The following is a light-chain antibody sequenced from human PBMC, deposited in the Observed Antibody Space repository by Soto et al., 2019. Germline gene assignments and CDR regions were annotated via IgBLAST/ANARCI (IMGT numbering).Light chain of an antibody. J-gene: IGKJ2*01. CDR2: GAS. Sequence: DIQMTQSPSSVSASVGDRVTITCRASQAIANWLAWYQQKPGKAPKLLIYGASSLLGGVPSRFSGSGSGTDFTLTINNLQPEDFATYYCLQAKSFPYTFGQGTELEIK. CDR1: QAIANW. CDR3: LQAKSFPYT. V-gene: IGKV1-12*01.